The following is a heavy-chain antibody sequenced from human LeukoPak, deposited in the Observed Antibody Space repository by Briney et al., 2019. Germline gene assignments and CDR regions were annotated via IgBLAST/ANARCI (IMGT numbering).Heavy chain of an antibody. CDR1: GGSISSYY. CDR2: IYYSGST. V-gene: IGHV4-59*01. Sequence: PSETLSLTCTVSGGSISSYYWSWIRQPPGKGLEWIGYIYYSGSTNYNPSLKSRVTISVDTSKNQFSLKLSSVTAADTAVYYCARGYYDFWSGYFHPYYYMDVWGKGTTVTVSS. J-gene: IGHJ6*03. CDR3: ARGYYDFWSGYFHPYYYMDV. D-gene: IGHD3-3*01.